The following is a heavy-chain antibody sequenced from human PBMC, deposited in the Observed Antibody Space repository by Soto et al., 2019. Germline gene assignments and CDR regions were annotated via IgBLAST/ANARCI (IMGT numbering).Heavy chain of an antibody. V-gene: IGHV1-69*13. CDR3: ARSTDYYDSSGYDPFDY. Sequence: SVKVPCKDSGGTFSSYAISWVRQAPGQGLEWMGGIIPIFGTANYAQKFQGRVTITADESTSTAYMEPSSLRSADTAVYYCARSTDYYDSSGYDPFDYWGQGTLVTVSS. CDR1: GGTFSSYA. J-gene: IGHJ4*02. CDR2: IIPIFGTA. D-gene: IGHD3-22*01.